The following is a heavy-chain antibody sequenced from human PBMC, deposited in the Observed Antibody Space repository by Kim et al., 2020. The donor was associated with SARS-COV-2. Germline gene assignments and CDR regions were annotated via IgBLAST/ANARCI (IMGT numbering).Heavy chain of an antibody. CDR3: ARERNFLDY. CDR2: YIT. V-gene: IGHV3-72*01. Sequence: YITEYAASVKGRFIISRDDSKNSLYLQMNSLKTEDTALYYCARERNFLDYWGQGTLVTVSS. J-gene: IGHJ4*02.